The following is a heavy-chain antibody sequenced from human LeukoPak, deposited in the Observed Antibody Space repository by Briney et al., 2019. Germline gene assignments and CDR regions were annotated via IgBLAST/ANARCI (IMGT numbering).Heavy chain of an antibody. Sequence: GGPLRLSCAASGFTFSSYSMNWVRQASGKGLEWVSLIGSSGGSTYYADSVKGRFTISRDNSNHTLSLQMNSLRVEDTAIYYCVKDIQLSTWGLGTMVTVSS. CDR1: GFTFSSYS. J-gene: IGHJ3*01. CDR3: VKDIQLST. V-gene: IGHV3-23*01. D-gene: IGHD5-24*01. CDR2: IGSSGGST.